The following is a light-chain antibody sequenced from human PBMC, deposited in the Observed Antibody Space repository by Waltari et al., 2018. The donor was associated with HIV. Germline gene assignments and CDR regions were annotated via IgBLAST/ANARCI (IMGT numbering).Light chain of an antibody. CDR2: EVN. V-gene: IGLV2-8*01. Sequence: QSSLTQPPSASGSPGQSVTISCTGTSSDVGGFDYVSWYHQQPPKAPKIILYEVNRRPSGFPDRFSGSKSGNTASLTVSGLQPEDDGDYYCSSYKDANDVVFGGGTKLTVL. CDR3: SSYKDANDVV. J-gene: IGLJ2*01. CDR1: SSDVGGFDY.